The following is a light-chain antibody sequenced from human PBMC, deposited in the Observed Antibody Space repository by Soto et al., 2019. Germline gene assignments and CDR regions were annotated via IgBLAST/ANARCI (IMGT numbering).Light chain of an antibody. CDR1: SSNIGNNY. Sequence: QAVVTQPPSVSAAPGQKVTISCSGSSSNIGNNYVSWYQHVPGTAPKLLIYDNNRRPSGIPDRFSGSKSGTSATLGITGLQTGDEADYYCGTWDNSLSAAHVLFGGGTKLTVL. V-gene: IGLV1-51*01. CDR3: GTWDNSLSAAHVL. J-gene: IGLJ2*01. CDR2: DNN.